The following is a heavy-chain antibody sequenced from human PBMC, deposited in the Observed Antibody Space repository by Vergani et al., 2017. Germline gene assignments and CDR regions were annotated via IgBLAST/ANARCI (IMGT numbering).Heavy chain of an antibody. J-gene: IGHJ3*02. V-gene: IGHV4-31*03. CDR2: IYYSGST. Sequence: QLQLQESGPGLVKPSETLSLTCTVSGGSISSGGYYWSWIRQHPGKGLEWIGYIYYSGSTYYNPSLKSRVTISVDTSKNQFSLKLSSVTAADTAVYYCASWFGELLYDAFDIWGQGTMVTVAS. CDR1: GGSISSGGYY. CDR3: ASWFGELLYDAFDI. D-gene: IGHD3-10*01.